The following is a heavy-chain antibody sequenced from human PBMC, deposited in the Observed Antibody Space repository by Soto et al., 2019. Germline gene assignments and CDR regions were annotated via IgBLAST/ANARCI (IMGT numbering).Heavy chain of an antibody. CDR1: GYSFTSYW. CDR3: ARLDLQHSYYYYSGMDV. D-gene: IGHD1-1*01. J-gene: IGHJ6*02. Sequence: GESLKISCKGSGYSFTSYWISWVRQMPGKGLEWMGRTDPSDSYTNYSPSFQGHVTISADKSISTAYLQWSSLKASDTAMYYCARLDLQHSYYYYSGMDVWGQGTTVTVYS. V-gene: IGHV5-10-1*01. CDR2: TDPSDSYT.